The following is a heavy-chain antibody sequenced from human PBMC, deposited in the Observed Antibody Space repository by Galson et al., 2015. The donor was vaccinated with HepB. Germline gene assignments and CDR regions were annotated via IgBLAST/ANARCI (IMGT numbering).Heavy chain of an antibody. Sequence: SVKVSCKVSGSTLNDLSIHWVRQAPGKGLEWMGGFDPVDGETVYAQKFQGRVTMTEDISTETAYMELSSLRSEDTAVYYCATPDGGRSRDISYHGLGIWGQGTTVIVSS. CDR1: GSTLNDLS. CDR2: FDPVDGET. D-gene: IGHD4-23*01. J-gene: IGHJ6*02. V-gene: IGHV1-24*01. CDR3: ATPDGGRSRDISYHGLGI.